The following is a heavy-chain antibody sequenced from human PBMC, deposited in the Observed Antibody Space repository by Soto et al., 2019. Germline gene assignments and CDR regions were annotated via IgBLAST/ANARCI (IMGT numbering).Heavy chain of an antibody. CDR2: MSHSGGT. V-gene: IGHV4-34*01. Sequence: QVQLQQWGAGLLKPSETLSLTCAVYGGFVSSGSYYWXXIXXPPXKGLEWIGEMSHSGGTHFNPSLKSRVTISVDTSKNQFSLKMSSVTAADTALYYCARVERGTATTVVDAFDIWGPGTMVTVSS. D-gene: IGHD1-1*01. CDR3: ARVERGTATTVVDAFDI. J-gene: IGHJ3*02. CDR1: GGFVSSGSYY.